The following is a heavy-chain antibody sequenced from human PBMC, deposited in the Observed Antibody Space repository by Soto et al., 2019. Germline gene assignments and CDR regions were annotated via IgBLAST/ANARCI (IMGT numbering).Heavy chain of an antibody. Sequence: AASVKVSCKASGYTFTSNTISWVRQAPGQGLEWMGRIIPILGIANYAQKFQGRVTITADKSTSTAYMELSSLRSEDTAVYYCASAVTTTHYDILTGYSFFAAFDIWGQGTMVTVSS. CDR2: IIPILGIA. V-gene: IGHV1-69*02. D-gene: IGHD3-9*01. J-gene: IGHJ3*02. CDR1: GYTFTSNT. CDR3: ASAVTTTHYDILTGYSFFAAFDI.